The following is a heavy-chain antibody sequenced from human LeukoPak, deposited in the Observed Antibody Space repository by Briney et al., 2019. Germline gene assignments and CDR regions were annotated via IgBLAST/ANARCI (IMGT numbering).Heavy chain of an antibody. CDR3: AKDIYYDSSGVDY. CDR1: GFTFDDYA. V-gene: IGHV3-9*01. CDR2: ISWNSGSI. J-gene: IGHJ4*02. D-gene: IGHD3-22*01. Sequence: PGGSLRLSCAASGFTFDDYAMHWVRQAPGKGLEWVSGISWNSGSIGYADSVKGRFTISRDNAKNSLYLQMNNLRAEDTALYYCAKDIYYDSSGVDYWGQGTLVTVSS.